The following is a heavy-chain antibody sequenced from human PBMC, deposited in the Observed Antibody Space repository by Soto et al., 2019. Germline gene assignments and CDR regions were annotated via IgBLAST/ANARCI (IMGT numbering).Heavy chain of an antibody. Sequence: WASVKVSCKDSGGLFSSFAISWVRQAPGQGLEWLGGIIPVFGTTNYAEKFQDRVTITADESTNTAYMELSSLTSGDTAIYYCARGGGPYVWFNEFWGQGTLVTVSS. J-gene: IGHJ4*02. CDR3: ARGGGPYVWFNEF. CDR2: IIPVFGTT. CDR1: GGLFSSFA. V-gene: IGHV1-69*13. D-gene: IGHD3-16*01.